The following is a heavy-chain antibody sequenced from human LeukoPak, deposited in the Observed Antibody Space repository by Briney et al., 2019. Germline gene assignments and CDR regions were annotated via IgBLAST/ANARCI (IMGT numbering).Heavy chain of an antibody. J-gene: IGHJ2*01. CDR2: VSGSGAGT. D-gene: IGHD2-21*02. V-gene: IGHV3-23*01. Sequence: GGSLRLSCAASGLTFNTYAMSWVRQAPGKGLQWVSTVSGSGAGTFYGDSVKGRFTISRDNSNNTLFLQMNSLSADDTAVYFCAKGPRAGLRYWYFDLWGRGSLVTVSS. CDR1: GLTFNTYA. CDR3: AKGPRAGLRYWYFDL.